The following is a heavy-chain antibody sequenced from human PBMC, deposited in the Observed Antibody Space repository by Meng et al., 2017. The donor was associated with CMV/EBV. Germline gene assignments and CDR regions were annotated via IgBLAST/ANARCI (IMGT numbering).Heavy chain of an antibody. CDR3: ARDSAVAGVVDY. Sequence: LPLQGAGPGLVQPSEPLSLTCTVSGGSISSSSYYWGWIRQPPGKGLEWIGSIYYSGSTYYNPSLKSRVTISVDTSKNQFSLKLSSVTAADTAVYYCARDSAVAGVVDYWGQGTLVTVSS. V-gene: IGHV4-39*07. D-gene: IGHD6-19*01. CDR2: IYYSGST. J-gene: IGHJ4*02. CDR1: GGSISSSSYY.